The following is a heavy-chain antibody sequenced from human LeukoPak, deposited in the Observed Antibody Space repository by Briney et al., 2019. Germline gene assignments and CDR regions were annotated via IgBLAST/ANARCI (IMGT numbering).Heavy chain of an antibody. CDR1: GFTFDDYA. Sequence: GGSLRLSCAASGFTFDDYAMHWVRQAPGKGLEWVSGISWNSGSIGYADSVKGRFTISRDNAKNSLYLQMNSLRAEDTALYYCAIFWGPETPSRYSGYDPFDYWGQGTLVTVSS. CDR3: AIFWGPETPSRYSGYDPFDY. V-gene: IGHV3-9*01. D-gene: IGHD5-12*01. J-gene: IGHJ4*02. CDR2: ISWNSGSI.